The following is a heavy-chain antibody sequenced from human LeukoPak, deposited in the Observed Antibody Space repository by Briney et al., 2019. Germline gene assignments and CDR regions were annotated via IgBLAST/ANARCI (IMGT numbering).Heavy chain of an antibody. CDR3: ARDIAAAAGWFDP. CDR2: IYYTGGT. D-gene: IGHD6-13*01. Sequence: SETLSLTCTVSGGSIGSNYWTWIRQPPGKGLEYIGYIYYTGGTNYNPSPKSRVTISVDTSKNQFSLKLSSVTAADTAVYYCARDIAAAAGWFDPWGQGTLVTVSS. J-gene: IGHJ5*02. CDR1: GGSIGSNY. V-gene: IGHV4-59*01.